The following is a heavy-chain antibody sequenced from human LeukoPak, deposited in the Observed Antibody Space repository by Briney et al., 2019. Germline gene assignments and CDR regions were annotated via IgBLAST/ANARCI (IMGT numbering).Heavy chain of an antibody. CDR1: GFTFSSYE. CDR3: AREIAVAGTVWFDP. D-gene: IGHD6-19*01. J-gene: IGHJ5*02. Sequence: GGSLRLSCAASGFTFSSYEMNWVRQAPGKGLEWVSYISSSGSTIYYADSVKGRFTFSRDNAKNSLYLQMNSLRAEDTAVYYCAREIAVAGTVWFDPWGQGTLVTVSS. CDR2: ISSSGSTI. V-gene: IGHV3-48*03.